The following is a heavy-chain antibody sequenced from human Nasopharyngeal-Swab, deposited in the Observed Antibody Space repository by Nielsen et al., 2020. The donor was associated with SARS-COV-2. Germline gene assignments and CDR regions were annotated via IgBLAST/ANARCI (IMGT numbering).Heavy chain of an antibody. CDR3: ANGGYSYGYAVY. CDR1: GFSFSGSA. V-gene: IGHV3-23*01. D-gene: IGHD5-18*01. J-gene: IGHJ4*02. Sequence: GGSLRLSCVASGFSFSGSATSWVRQAPGKGLEWVAAINDGGYASFYANSVRGRFTISRDNSKNTGYLQMNFLRADDTAIYHCANGGYSYGYAVYWGQGTLVTVSS. CDR2: INDGGYAS.